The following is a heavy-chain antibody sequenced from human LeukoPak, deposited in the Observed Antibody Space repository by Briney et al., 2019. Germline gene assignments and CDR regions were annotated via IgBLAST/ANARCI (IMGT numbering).Heavy chain of an antibody. J-gene: IGHJ4*02. V-gene: IGHV3-74*01. Sequence: GGSLRLSCAASGFTFSSYWMHWVRQAPGKGLVWVSRINTDGSSISYADSVKGRFTISRDNAKNTLYLQMNSLRAEDTAVYYCARSKYGDYPYFDYWGQGTLVTVSS. CDR3: ARSKYGDYPYFDY. CDR2: INTDGSSI. D-gene: IGHD4-17*01. CDR1: GFTFSSYW.